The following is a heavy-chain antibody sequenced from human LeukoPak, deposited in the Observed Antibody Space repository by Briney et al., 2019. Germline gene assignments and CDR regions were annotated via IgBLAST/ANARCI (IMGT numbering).Heavy chain of an antibody. CDR1: GYTFTSYD. V-gene: IGHV1-8*01. CDR3: ARGLAYYDFWSGYQNWFDP. Sequence: ASVMVSCKASGYTFTSYDINWVRQATGQGLEWMGWMNPNSGNTGYAQKFQGRVTMTRNTSISTAYMELSSLRSEDTAVYYCARGLAYYDFWSGYQNWFDPWGQGTLVTVSS. J-gene: IGHJ5*02. D-gene: IGHD3-3*01. CDR2: MNPNSGNT.